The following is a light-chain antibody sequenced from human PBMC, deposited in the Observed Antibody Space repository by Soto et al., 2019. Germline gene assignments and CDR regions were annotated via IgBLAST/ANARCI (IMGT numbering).Light chain of an antibody. CDR3: QQFGNSPPYT. V-gene: IGKV3-20*01. Sequence: EIVLTQSPGTLSLSPGERATLSCRASQSVSSSYLAWYQQKPGQAPRLLLYGASSRATGIPDRFSGSGSGTDFTLTISRLEPEDVAGYYCQQFGNSPPYTFGQGTKLEIK. CDR1: QSVSSSY. J-gene: IGKJ2*01. CDR2: GAS.